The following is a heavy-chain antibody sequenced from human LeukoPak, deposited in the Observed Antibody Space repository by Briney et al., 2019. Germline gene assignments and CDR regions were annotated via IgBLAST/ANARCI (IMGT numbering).Heavy chain of an antibody. D-gene: IGHD4-17*01. Sequence: PSETLSLTCAVSGGSISSGGYSWSWIRQPPGKGLEWIGYIYHSGSTYYNPSLKSRVTISVDRSKNQFSLKLSSVTAADTAVYYCASRVTTPRNYYYGMDVWGQGTTVTVSS. V-gene: IGHV4-30-2*01. CDR2: IYHSGST. J-gene: IGHJ6*02. CDR1: GGSISSGGYS. CDR3: ASRVTTPRNYYYGMDV.